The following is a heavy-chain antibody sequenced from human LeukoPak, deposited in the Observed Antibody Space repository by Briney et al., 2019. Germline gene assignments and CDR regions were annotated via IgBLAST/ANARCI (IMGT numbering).Heavy chain of an antibody. CDR3: AKDVVGQQWPENY. Sequence: GESLRLSCAASEFTFRSYGMHWVRQAPGKGLEWVAFIQHDGSNKYYGDSVKGRFTISRDNSKNTLYLQMSSLRSEDTAVYFCAKDVVGQQWPENYWGQGTLVTVSS. J-gene: IGHJ4*02. CDR2: IQHDGSNK. V-gene: IGHV3-30*02. D-gene: IGHD6-19*01. CDR1: EFTFRSYG.